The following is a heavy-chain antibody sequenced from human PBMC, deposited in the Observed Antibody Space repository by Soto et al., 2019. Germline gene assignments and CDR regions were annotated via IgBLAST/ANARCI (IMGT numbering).Heavy chain of an antibody. CDR2: ISWNSGTK. Sequence: EVQLVESGGGLVQPGRSLRLSCAASGFNFDDYAMHWVRQAPGKGPEWVTGISWNSGTKGYADSVKGRFTISRDNAKNSLDLQMNNLRAADTAFYYGAKDFVYCGGDCPWGEGTLVTVSS. D-gene: IGHD2-21*02. V-gene: IGHV3-9*01. CDR3: AKDFVYCGGDCP. CDR1: GFNFDDYA. J-gene: IGHJ5*02.